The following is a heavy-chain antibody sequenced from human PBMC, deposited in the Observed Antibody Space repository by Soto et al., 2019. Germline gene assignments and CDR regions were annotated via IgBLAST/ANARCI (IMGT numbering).Heavy chain of an antibody. V-gene: IGHV1-69*13. CDR3: ARDRRSGWYLDY. CDR1: GGTFSSYA. Sequence: GPSVKVSCKASGGTFSSYAISWVRQAPGQGLEWMGGIIPIFGTANYAQKFQGRVTITADESTSTAYMELSSLRSEDTAVYYCARDRRSGWYLDYWGQGTLVTVSS. CDR2: IIPIFGTA. D-gene: IGHD6-19*01. J-gene: IGHJ4*02.